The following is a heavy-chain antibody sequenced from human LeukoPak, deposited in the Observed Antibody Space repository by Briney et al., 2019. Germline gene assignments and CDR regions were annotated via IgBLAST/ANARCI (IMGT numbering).Heavy chain of an antibody. CDR1: GGSFSGYY. CDR3: ARARDEEQLTDDP. V-gene: IGHV4-34*01. J-gene: IGHJ5*02. D-gene: IGHD6-13*01. Sequence: SETLSLTCAVYGGSFSGYYWSWIRQPPGKGLEWIGEINHSGSTNYNPSLKSRVTISVDTSKNQFSLKLSSVTAADTAVYYCARARDEEQLTDDPWGQGTLVTVSS. CDR2: INHSGST.